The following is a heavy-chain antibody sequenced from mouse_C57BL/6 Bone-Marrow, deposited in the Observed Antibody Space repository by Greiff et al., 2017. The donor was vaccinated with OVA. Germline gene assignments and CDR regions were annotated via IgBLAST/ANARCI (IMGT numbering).Heavy chain of an antibody. V-gene: IGHV2-2*01. D-gene: IGHD1-1*01. CDR3: ASLYYGSRKAMDY. Sequence: VQLQQSGPGLVQPSQSLSITCTVSGFSLTSYGVHWVRQSPGKGLEWLGVIWSGGSTDYNAAFISRLSISKDNSKSQVFFKMNSLQADDTAIYYCASLYYGSRKAMDYWGQGTSVTVSS. CDR2: IWSGGST. J-gene: IGHJ4*01. CDR1: GFSLTSYG.